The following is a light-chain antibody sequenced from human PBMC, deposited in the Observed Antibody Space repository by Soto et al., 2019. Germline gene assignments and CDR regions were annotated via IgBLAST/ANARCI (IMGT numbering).Light chain of an antibody. CDR3: NSFTTSNTYV. J-gene: IGLJ1*01. Sequence: GSPGQSITISCIGTSSDIGTYNRVSWYQQPPGTAPKLIIYEVNNRPSGVPDRFSGSKSGNTASLIISGLQAEDEADYYCNSFTTSNTYVFGTGTKVTVL. V-gene: IGLV2-18*02. CDR1: SSDIGTYNR. CDR2: EVN.